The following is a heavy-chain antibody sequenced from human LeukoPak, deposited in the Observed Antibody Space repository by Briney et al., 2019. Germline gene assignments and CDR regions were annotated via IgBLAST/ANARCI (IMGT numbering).Heavy chain of an antibody. D-gene: IGHD1-26*01. CDR2: IYYSGST. V-gene: IGHV4-59*01. CDR3: ARDILAVGATHYFDY. Sequence: SETLSLTCTVSGGSISSYYWSWIRQPPGKGLEWIGYIYYSGSTNYNPSLKSRVAMSLDASKNQFSVRVSSVTAADTAIYYCARDILAVGATHYFDYWGQGSLVTVSS. J-gene: IGHJ4*02. CDR1: GGSISSYY.